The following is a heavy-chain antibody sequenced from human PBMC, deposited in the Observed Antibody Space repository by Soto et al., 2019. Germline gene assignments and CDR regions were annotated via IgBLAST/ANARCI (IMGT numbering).Heavy chain of an antibody. CDR3: ARIRGYCSGGSCYYYYYYGMDV. CDR1: GFSLSTSGMC. Sequence: SGPTLVNPTQTLTLTCTFSGFSLSTSGMCVSWIRQPPGKALEWLALIDWDDDKYYSTSLKTRLTISKDTSKNQVVLTMTNMDPVDTATYYCARIRGYCSGGSCYYYYYYGMDVWGQGTTVTVSS. V-gene: IGHV2-70*01. D-gene: IGHD2-15*01. J-gene: IGHJ6*02. CDR2: IDWDDDK.